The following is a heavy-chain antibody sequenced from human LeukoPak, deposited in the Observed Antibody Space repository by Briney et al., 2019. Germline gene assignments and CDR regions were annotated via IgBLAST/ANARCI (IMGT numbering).Heavy chain of an antibody. CDR3: ARERSLGYCSGGSCEDYYYYYGMDV. J-gene: IGHJ6*02. CDR1: GFTVSINY. D-gene: IGHD2-15*01. Sequence: PGGSLRLSCAASGFTVSINYMSWVRQAPGKGLEWVSVIYSGGSTYYADSVKGRFTISRHNSKNTLYLQMNSLRAEDTAVYYCARERSLGYCSGGSCEDYYYYYGMDVWGQGTTVTVSS. CDR2: IYSGGST. V-gene: IGHV3-53*04.